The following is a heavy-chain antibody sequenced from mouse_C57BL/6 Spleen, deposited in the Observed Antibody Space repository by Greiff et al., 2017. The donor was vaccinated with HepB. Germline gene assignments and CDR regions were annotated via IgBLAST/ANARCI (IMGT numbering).Heavy chain of an antibody. CDR2: IYPGDGDT. CDR1: GYAFSSYW. Sequence: QVQLQQSGAELVKPGASVKISCKASGYAFSSYWMNWVKQRPGKGLEWIGQIYPGDGDTNYNGKFKGKATLTADKSSSTAYMQLSSLTSEDSAVYYCARKDYITTVVASFDYWGQGTTLTVSS. CDR3: ARKDYITTVVASFDY. J-gene: IGHJ2*01. V-gene: IGHV1-80*01. D-gene: IGHD1-1*01.